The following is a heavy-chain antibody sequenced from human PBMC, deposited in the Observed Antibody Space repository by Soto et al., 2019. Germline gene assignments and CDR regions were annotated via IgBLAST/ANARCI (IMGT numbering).Heavy chain of an antibody. CDR3: PSDVECGCCSSWFDP. CDR2: ISREGAYT. J-gene: IGHJ5*02. D-gene: IGHD6-19*01. Sequence: GLSLRLSSAASAFIFRDYAMSWVLQAPGKGLEWVSTISREGAYTHYSDSVEGRFTISRDNSKNTLYLQMNSLRAEDTAVYYCPSDVECGCCSSWFDPWGQGTLVTVSS. CDR1: AFIFRDYA. V-gene: IGHV3-23*01.